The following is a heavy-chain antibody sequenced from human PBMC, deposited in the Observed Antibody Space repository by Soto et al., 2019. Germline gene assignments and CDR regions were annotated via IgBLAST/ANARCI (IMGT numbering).Heavy chain of an antibody. D-gene: IGHD2-15*01. V-gene: IGHV2-5*02. CDR2: IYWDDDK. CDR1: GFSLSTGGVS. CDR3: ARRAVASATYFDS. Sequence: QITLKESGPPLVKPTQTLTLTCTFSGFSLSTGGVSVGWIRQPPGKALEWLALIYWDDDKHYSPSLKSRVIITKDTHRNQVLLTMPNIDPVDTATYYCARRAVASATYFDSWGQGTLVTVSS. J-gene: IGHJ4*02.